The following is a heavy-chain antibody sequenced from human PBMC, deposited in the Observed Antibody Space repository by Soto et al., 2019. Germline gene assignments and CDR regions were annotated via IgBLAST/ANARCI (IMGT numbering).Heavy chain of an antibody. CDR1: GGSISSSSYY. V-gene: IGHV4-39*02. D-gene: IGHD4-17*01. CDR2: IYYSGST. J-gene: IGHJ5*02. Sequence: SETLSLTCTVSGGSISSSSYYWGWIRQPPGKGLEWIGSIYYSGSTYYNPSLKSRVTISVDTSKNQFSLKLSSVTAADTAVYYCARDYGGQPGWFDPWGQGTLVTVSS. CDR3: ARDYGGQPGWFDP.